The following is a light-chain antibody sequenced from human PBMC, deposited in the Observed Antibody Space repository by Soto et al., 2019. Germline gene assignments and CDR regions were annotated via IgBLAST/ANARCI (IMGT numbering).Light chain of an antibody. Sequence: QSALTQPPSASGSPGQSVTISCTGTSSDVGAYDFVSWYQQHPGEAPKLMIYEVTKRPSGVPDRFSGSKSGNTASLTVSGLQTEDEADYYCSSFAKSNNFVFGTGTKVPVL. J-gene: IGLJ1*01. CDR1: SSDVGAYDF. V-gene: IGLV2-8*01. CDR2: EVT. CDR3: SSFAKSNNFV.